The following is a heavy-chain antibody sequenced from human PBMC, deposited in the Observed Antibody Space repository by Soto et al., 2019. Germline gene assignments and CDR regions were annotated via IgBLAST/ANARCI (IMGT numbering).Heavy chain of an antibody. CDR2: IIPIFGTA. V-gene: IGHV1-69*13. Sequence: GPSVKVSCKASGGTFSSYAISWVRQAPGQGLEWMGGIIPIFGTANYAQKFQGRVTITADESTSTAYMELSSLRSEDTAVYYCARSMIVVVGRVNYFDYWGQGTLVTVSS. D-gene: IGHD3-22*01. J-gene: IGHJ4*02. CDR3: ARSMIVVVGRVNYFDY. CDR1: GGTFSSYA.